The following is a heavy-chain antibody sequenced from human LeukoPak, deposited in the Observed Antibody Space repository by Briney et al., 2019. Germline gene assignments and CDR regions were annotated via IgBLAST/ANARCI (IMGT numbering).Heavy chain of an antibody. CDR2: IFPGDGGT. V-gene: IGHV5-51*01. CDR1: GGSFTSYW. Sequence: AEALKISSKGSGGSFTSYWIGWVRRMPRKGLEWRGVIFPGDGGTRYSPAFQGQVTISADQSISTPYQQWSSLKASDTAMYYCARVNYYDSSGHFDYWGQGTLVTVSS. J-gene: IGHJ4*02. CDR3: ARVNYYDSSGHFDY. D-gene: IGHD3-22*01.